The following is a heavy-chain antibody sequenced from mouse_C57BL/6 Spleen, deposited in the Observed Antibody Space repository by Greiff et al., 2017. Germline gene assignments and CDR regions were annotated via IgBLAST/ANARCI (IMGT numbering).Heavy chain of an antibody. Sequence: QVQLQQSGPELVKPGASVKISCKASGYAFSSSWMNWVKQRPGKGLEWIGRIYPGDGDTNYNGKFKGQATLTADKSSSTAYMQLSSLTSEDSAVYFCARKTFYYGYDGYAMDYWGQGTSVTVSS. V-gene: IGHV1-82*01. CDR3: ARKTFYYGYDGYAMDY. D-gene: IGHD2-2*01. CDR2: IYPGDGDT. J-gene: IGHJ4*01. CDR1: GYAFSSSW.